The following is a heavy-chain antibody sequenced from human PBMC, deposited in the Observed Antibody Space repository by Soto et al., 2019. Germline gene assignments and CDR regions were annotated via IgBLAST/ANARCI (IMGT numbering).Heavy chain of an antibody. V-gene: IGHV4-39*07. CDR2: IYYSGST. D-gene: IGHD6-6*01. Sequence: PSETLSLTCTFSGGSISSSSYYWGWIRQPPGKGLEWIGSIYYSGSTYYNPSLKSRVTISVDTSKNQFSLKLSSVTAADTAVYYCARDRASIAARFDIWGQGTMVTVSS. CDR1: GGSISSSSYY. CDR3: ARDRASIAARFDI. J-gene: IGHJ3*02.